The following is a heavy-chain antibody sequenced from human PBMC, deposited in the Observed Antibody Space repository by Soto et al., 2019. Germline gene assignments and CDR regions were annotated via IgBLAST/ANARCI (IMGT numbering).Heavy chain of an antibody. Sequence: EVQLVESGGGLVQPGRSLRLSCTASGFTFDDYALHWVRLAPGKGLEWVSGITWNSDRVDYADSVKGRFTISRDNARNSLYLQMNSLRAEDTALYFCGKGLSIAAIDYWGQGTLVTVSS. CDR1: GFTFDDYA. V-gene: IGHV3-9*01. D-gene: IGHD6-13*01. J-gene: IGHJ4*02. CDR2: ITWNSDRV. CDR3: GKGLSIAAIDY.